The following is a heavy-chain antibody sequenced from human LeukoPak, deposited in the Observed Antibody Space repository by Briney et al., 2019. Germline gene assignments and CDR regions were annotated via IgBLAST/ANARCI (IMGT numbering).Heavy chain of an antibody. CDR3: ARAGIRYCSGGSCYHDY. J-gene: IGHJ4*02. CDR2: IYTSGST. Sequence: WIRQPAGKGLEWIGRIYTSGSTNYNPSLKSRVTMSVDTSKNQFSLKLSSVTAADTAVYYCARAGIRYCSGGSCYHDYWGQGTLVTVSS. V-gene: IGHV4-4*07. D-gene: IGHD2-15*01.